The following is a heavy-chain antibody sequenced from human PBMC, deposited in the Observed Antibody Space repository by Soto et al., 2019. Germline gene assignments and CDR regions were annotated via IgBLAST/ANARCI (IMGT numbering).Heavy chain of an antibody. D-gene: IGHD2-2*01. Sequence: QITLKESGPTLVKPTQTLTLTCTFSGFSLTTSGVGVTWIRQPPGKALEWLGLIYWNGIERYSPSLKSRLSLTKDTSKDQVVLTMPDVGPVDTATYYCAHTRVPDTLDYWGPGTRVTVSS. CDR1: GFSLTTSGVG. CDR2: IYWNGIE. CDR3: AHTRVPDTLDY. V-gene: IGHV2-5*01. J-gene: IGHJ4*02.